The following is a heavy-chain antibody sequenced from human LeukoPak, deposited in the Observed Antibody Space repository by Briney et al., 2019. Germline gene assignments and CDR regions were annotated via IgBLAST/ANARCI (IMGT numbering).Heavy chain of an antibody. V-gene: IGHV4-34*01. J-gene: IGHJ6*03. Sequence: SQTLSLTCAVYGVSLRGYYWSWIRQSPEKGMEWIGEISHEGDSIYNPSLKSRLTLSVDMSKNQFSLNLRSVTAADTAVYYCARGRNFVSDFYFDVWGKGTTVIVSS. CDR1: GVSLRGYY. CDR2: ISHEGDS. D-gene: IGHD1-7*01. CDR3: ARGRNFVSDFYFDV.